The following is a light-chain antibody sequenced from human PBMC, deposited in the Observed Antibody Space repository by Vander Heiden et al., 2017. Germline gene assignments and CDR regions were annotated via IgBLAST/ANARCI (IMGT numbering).Light chain of an antibody. CDR2: AAS. V-gene: IGKV1-39*01. J-gene: IGKJ1*01. Sequence: DIQMTQSPSSLSASVADRVTITCRASQSISSYLNWYQQKPGKAPNLLIYAASSLESGVPSRFSGNESGTNFTLTISSLQAEDFATDYCQQSYSILAWTFGQGTKVEIK. CDR1: QSISSY. CDR3: QQSYSILAWT.